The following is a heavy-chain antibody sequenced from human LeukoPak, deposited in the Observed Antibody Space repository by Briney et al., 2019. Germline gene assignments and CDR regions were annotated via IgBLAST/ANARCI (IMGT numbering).Heavy chain of an antibody. J-gene: IGHJ5*02. CDR1: GDSISSFF. CDR3: ARHWSPNYYGGYYSYWFDP. CDR2: IYYSGIT. V-gene: IGHV4-59*08. D-gene: IGHD4/OR15-4a*01. Sequence: SETLSLTRTVSGDSISSFFWSWIRQPPGKGLEWIAFIYYSGITSYNPSLKSRVTISVDTSKNQFSLKLSSVTAADTAVYYCARHWSPNYYGGYYSYWFDPWGQGTLVTVSS.